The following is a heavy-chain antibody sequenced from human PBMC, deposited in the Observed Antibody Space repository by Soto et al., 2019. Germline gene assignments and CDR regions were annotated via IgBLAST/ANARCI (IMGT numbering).Heavy chain of an antibody. Sequence: SETLSLTCTVSGGSISSSSYYWGWIRQPPGKGLEWIGSIYYSGSTYYNPSLKSRVTISVDTSKNQFSLKLSSVTAADTAVYYCARQADMITFGGVIVKFDYWGQGTLVTVSS. D-gene: IGHD3-16*02. CDR3: ARQADMITFGGVIVKFDY. J-gene: IGHJ4*02. CDR1: GGSISSSSYY. CDR2: IYYSGST. V-gene: IGHV4-39*01.